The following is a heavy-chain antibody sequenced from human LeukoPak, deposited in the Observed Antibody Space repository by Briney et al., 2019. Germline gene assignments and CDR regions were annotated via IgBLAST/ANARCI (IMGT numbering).Heavy chain of an antibody. CDR3: VRDSGGYFGY. J-gene: IGHJ4*02. CDR2: ISKSGNYI. V-gene: IGHV3-21*01. CDR1: GFTFNAYD. Sequence: GGSLRLSCAASGFTFNAYDMTWVRQAPGKGLEWVSSISKSGNYIYYADSVKGRFTISRDNAKKALYLQMNSLTVEDTAVYYCVRDSGGYFGYWGQGTLVIVSS. D-gene: IGHD3-16*01.